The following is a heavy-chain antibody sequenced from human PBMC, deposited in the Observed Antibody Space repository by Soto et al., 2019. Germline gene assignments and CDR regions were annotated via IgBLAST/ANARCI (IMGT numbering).Heavy chain of an antibody. J-gene: IGHJ6*02. CDR3: ARYRLYDSSGYYYSGMDV. V-gene: IGHV3-66*01. Sequence: EVQLVESGGGLVQPGGSLRLSCAASGFTVSSNYMSWVRQAPGKGLEWVSVIYSGGSTYYADSEKGRFTISRDNSKNTLYLQMNSLRAEDTAVYYCARYRLYDSSGYYYSGMDVWGQGTTVTVSS. CDR1: GFTVSSNY. D-gene: IGHD3-22*01. CDR2: IYSGGST.